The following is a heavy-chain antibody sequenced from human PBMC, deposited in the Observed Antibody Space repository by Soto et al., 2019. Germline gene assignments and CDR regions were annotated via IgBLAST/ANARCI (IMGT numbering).Heavy chain of an antibody. CDR3: ARDPEIFYY. CDR1: SYG. J-gene: IGHJ4*02. Sequence: SYGISWVRQAPGQGLEWMGWISANNGNTKYAQKLQGRVTMTTDTSTSTAYMELRSLRSDDTAVYYCARDPEIFYYWGQGTLVTVSS. CDR2: ISANNGNT. V-gene: IGHV1-18*01.